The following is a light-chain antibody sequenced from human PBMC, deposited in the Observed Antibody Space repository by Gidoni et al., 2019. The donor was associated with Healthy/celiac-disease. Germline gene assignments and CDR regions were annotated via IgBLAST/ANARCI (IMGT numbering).Light chain of an antibody. CDR2: DFS. CDR3: MQLIHLPPRYT. V-gene: IGKV2D-29*01. Sequence: DIVMTQKPPSLSVTPGQPASISCKSSKSLMHSDGKTYLYWYLQKPGPPPQLLIYDFSNRFSRVPVRFSVSGSGTDFALTISLVEAEDVGFYYCMQLIHLPPRYTFGQGTKLEIK. J-gene: IGKJ2*01. CDR1: KSLMHSDGKTY.